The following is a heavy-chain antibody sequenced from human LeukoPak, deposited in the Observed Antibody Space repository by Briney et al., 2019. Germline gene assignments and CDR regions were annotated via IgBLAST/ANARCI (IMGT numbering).Heavy chain of an antibody. D-gene: IGHD2-2*01. CDR3: ARGVVPAAPDAFDI. Sequence: GGSLRLSCAASGFSFSDYYMSWIRQAPGKGLEWVSYISSSGSTIYYADSVKGRFTISRDNAKNSLYLQMNSLRAEDTAVYYCARGVVPAAPDAFDIWGQGTMVTVSS. CDR2: ISSSGSTI. CDR1: GFSFSDYY. V-gene: IGHV3-11*01. J-gene: IGHJ3*02.